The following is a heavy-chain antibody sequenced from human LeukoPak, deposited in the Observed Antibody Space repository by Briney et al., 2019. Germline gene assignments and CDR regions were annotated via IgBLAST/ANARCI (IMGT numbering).Heavy chain of an antibody. Sequence: ASVKVSCKASGYTFTSYGISWVRQAPGQGLEWMGWISAYNGNTNYAQKLQGRVTMTTDTSTSTAYMELRSLRSDDTAVYYCARDDDYSSVDYGDYYFDYWGQGTLVTVSS. J-gene: IGHJ4*02. CDR1: GYTFTSYG. CDR2: ISAYNGNT. CDR3: ARDDDYSSVDYGDYYFDY. V-gene: IGHV1-18*01. D-gene: IGHD4-17*01.